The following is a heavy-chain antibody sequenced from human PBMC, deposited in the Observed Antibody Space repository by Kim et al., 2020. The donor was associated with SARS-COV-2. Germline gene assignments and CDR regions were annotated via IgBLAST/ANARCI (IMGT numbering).Heavy chain of an antibody. CDR1: GYTFTNNA. J-gene: IGHJ5*02. Sequence: ASVKVSCKASGYTFTNNAMYWVRQAPGQRLEWMGWINTGSGVTRYSQRFQDRVTITSDTSADTVFLELRSLTSEDTAVYYCARDSSGTIPYNWIDPGGPGTPVTVSS. D-gene: IGHD3-22*01. CDR2: INTGSGVT. V-gene: IGHV1-3*04. CDR3: ARDSSGTIPYNWIDP.